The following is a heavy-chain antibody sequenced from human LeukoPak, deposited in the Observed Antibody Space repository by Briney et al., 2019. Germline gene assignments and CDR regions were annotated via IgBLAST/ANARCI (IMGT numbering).Heavy chain of an antibody. J-gene: IGHJ4*02. CDR3: ARGSGSYFS. Sequence: QTGGSLRLSCAASGFTFSSYAMSWVRQAPGKGLEWVANIKQDGSEKYYVDSVKGRFTISRDNAKNSLYLQMNSLRAEDTAVYYCARGSGSYFSWGQGTLVTVSS. CDR1: GFTFSSYA. V-gene: IGHV3-7*04. CDR2: IKQDGSEK. D-gene: IGHD3-10*01.